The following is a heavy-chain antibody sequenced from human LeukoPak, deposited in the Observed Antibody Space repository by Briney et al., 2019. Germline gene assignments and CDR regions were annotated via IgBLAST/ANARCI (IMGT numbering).Heavy chain of an antibody. J-gene: IGHJ4*02. Sequence: PGGSLRLSCAASGFTFSSYWMSWVRQAPGKGLEWVANIKQDGSEKYYVDSVKGRFTISRDNAKNSLYLQMNSLRAEDTAVYYCAREDKGYDSSGQFDYWGQGTLVTVSS. CDR1: GFTFSSYW. CDR2: IKQDGSEK. D-gene: IGHD3-22*01. V-gene: IGHV3-7*01. CDR3: AREDKGYDSSGQFDY.